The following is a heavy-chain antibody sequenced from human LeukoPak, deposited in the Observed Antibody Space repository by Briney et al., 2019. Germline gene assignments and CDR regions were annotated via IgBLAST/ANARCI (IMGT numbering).Heavy chain of an antibody. Sequence: SETLSLTCDVSGGSISSSNWWSWVRQPPGKGLEWIGEIYHSGSTNYNPSLKSRVTISVDKSKNQFSLKLSSVTAADTAVYYCARIDSSGWSPWYFDLWGRGTLVTVSS. J-gene: IGHJ2*01. CDR2: IYHSGST. CDR3: ARIDSSGWSPWYFDL. CDR1: GGSISSSNW. V-gene: IGHV4-4*02. D-gene: IGHD6-19*01.